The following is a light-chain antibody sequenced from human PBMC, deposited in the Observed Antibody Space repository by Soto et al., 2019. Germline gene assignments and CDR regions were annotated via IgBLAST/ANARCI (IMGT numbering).Light chain of an antibody. V-gene: IGKV2-28*01. CDR3: MQALQSPIT. CDR2: LGS. Sequence: DIVMTQSPLSLPVTPGEPASISCRSTQILLNSNGYTYLYSYLQKPGRSPPLLLSLGSTRASGVPDRFSGSGSGTDFTLKTSRVEGEDVGVYYCMQALQSPITFGQGTRLEIK. J-gene: IGKJ5*01. CDR1: QILLNSNGYTY.